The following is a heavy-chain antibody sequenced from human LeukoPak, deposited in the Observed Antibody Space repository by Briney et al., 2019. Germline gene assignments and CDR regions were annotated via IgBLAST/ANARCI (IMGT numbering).Heavy chain of an antibody. CDR1: GSTFSSYA. V-gene: IGHV3-23*01. Sequence: GGSLRLFCAASGSTFSSYAKSWVRQAPGKGLEGVSAISGSGGNTYYPDSLKRRFPHPRDNSKNTLYLQMDSLRAEDTDVYYCAKDGGWSGYLLDAFDIWGQGTMVTVSS. D-gene: IGHD3-3*01. J-gene: IGHJ3*02. CDR2: ISGSGGNT. CDR3: AKDGGWSGYLLDAFDI.